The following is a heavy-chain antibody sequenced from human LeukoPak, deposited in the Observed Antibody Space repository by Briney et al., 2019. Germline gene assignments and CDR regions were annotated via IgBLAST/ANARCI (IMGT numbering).Heavy chain of an antibody. CDR3: ARHDSFIPY. Sequence: GGSLRLSCVASGFTFSDYAMSWVRQAPGKGLEWVSGISDSGGSTYYADSVKGRCTISRDNPKNTVSLQMNNLRAEDTAVYFCARHDSFIPYWGQGTLVTVTS. CDR1: GFTFSDYA. CDR2: ISDSGGST. J-gene: IGHJ4*02. D-gene: IGHD3-16*02. V-gene: IGHV3-23*01.